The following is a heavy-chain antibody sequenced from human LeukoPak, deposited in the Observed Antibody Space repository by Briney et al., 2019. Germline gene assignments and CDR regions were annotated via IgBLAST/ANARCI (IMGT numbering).Heavy chain of an antibody. CDR2: IYSGGST. V-gene: IGHV3-53*01. J-gene: IGHJ4*02. CDR1: GFTVSSNY. Sequence: GGSLRLSYAASGFTVSSNYMSWVRQAPGKGLEWVSVIYSGGSTYYADSVKGRFTISRDNSKNTLYLQMNSLRAEDTAVYYCARRGGSSWYTLSYWGQGTLVTVSS. D-gene: IGHD6-13*01. CDR3: ARRGGSSWYTLSY.